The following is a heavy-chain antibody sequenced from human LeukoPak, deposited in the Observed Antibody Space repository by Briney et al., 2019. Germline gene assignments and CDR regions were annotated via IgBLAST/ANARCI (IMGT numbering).Heavy chain of an antibody. CDR1: GGSISGYY. J-gene: IGHJ4*02. Sequence: PSETLSLTCSVSGGSISGYYWSWSRQPPGKGLEWIGYIYYSGSTNYNPSLKSRVTISVDTSKNQFSLKLSSVTAADTAVYYCARLNTFGGVIRFDYWGQGTLVTVSS. CDR3: ARLNTFGGVIRFDY. V-gene: IGHV4-59*01. D-gene: IGHD3-16*02. CDR2: IYYSGST.